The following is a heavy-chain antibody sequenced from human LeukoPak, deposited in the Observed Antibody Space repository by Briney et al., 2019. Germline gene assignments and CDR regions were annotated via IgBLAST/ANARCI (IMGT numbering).Heavy chain of an antibody. CDR1: EFTFSRYA. Sequence: GGSLRLSCTASEFTFSRYAMSWVRQAPGKGLEWVSAISGSGGSTYYADSVKGRFTISRDNSKNTLYLQMNSLRAEDTAVYYCARGGAARPDFWGQGTLVTVSS. D-gene: IGHD6-6*01. CDR2: ISGSGGST. CDR3: ARGGAARPDF. J-gene: IGHJ4*02. V-gene: IGHV3-23*01.